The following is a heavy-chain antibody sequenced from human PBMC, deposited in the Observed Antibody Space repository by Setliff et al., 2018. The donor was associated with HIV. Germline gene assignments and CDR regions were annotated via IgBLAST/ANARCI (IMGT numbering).Heavy chain of an antibody. Sequence: GESLKISCKGSGYSFTSYWVAWVRQMPGKGLEWTGIIYPDDSDTRYSPSFQDQVTISVDKSISTAYLQWSSLKASDTAMYYCARTIASRPKYYYYAMDFWGQGTTVTVS. D-gene: IGHD6-6*01. J-gene: IGHJ6*02. CDR1: GYSFTSYW. CDR3: ARTIASRPKYYYYAMDF. CDR2: IYPDDSDT. V-gene: IGHV5-51*01.